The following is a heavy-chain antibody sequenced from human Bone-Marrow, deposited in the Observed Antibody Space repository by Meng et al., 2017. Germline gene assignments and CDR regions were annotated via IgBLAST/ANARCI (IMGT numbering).Heavy chain of an antibody. V-gene: IGHV1-18*04. CDR1: GYTFPDYW. J-gene: IGHJ6*02. CDR3: ARPSTYYDFWSGYYSYYGMDV. D-gene: IGHD3-3*01. Sequence: ASVKVSCKASGYTFPDYWLHWVRRAPGQGLEWMGWISAYNGNTNYAQKLQGRVTMTTDTSTSTAYMELRSLRSDDTAVYYCARPSTYYDFWSGYYSYYGMDVWGQGTTVTVSS. CDR2: ISAYNGNT.